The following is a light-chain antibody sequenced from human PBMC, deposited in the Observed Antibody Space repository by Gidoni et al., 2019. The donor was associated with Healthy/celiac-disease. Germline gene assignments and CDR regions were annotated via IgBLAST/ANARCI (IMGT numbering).Light chain of an antibody. Sequence: DIQMTQPPSSLSASVGDRVTITCRASQSISSYLNWYQQKPGKAPKLLIYAASSLQSGVPSRFSGSGSGTDFTLTISSLQPEDFATYYCQQSYSTRWTFXXXTKVEIK. CDR1: QSISSY. J-gene: IGKJ1*01. CDR3: QQSYSTRWT. V-gene: IGKV1-39*01. CDR2: AAS.